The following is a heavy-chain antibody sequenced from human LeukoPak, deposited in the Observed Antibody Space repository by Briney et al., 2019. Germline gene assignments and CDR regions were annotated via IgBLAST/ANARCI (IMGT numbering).Heavy chain of an antibody. Sequence: FQGRVTITRDTSASTAYMGLSSLRSEDTAVYYCARDSSGWYDNEFDYWGQGTLVTVSS. V-gene: IGHV1-3*01. J-gene: IGHJ4*02. CDR3: ARDSSGWYDNEFDY. D-gene: IGHD6-19*01.